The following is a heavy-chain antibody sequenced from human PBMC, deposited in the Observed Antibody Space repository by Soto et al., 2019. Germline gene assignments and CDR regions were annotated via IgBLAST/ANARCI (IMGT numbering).Heavy chain of an antibody. D-gene: IGHD2-2*02. Sequence: GSLRLSCAASGFTFSSYAMSWVRQAPGKGLEWVSAISGSGGSTYYADSVKGRFTISRDNSKNTLYLQMNSLRAEDTAVYYCANDIVVVPAAIGYYYYGMDVWGQGTTVTVYS. CDR3: ANDIVVVPAAIGYYYYGMDV. J-gene: IGHJ6*02. V-gene: IGHV3-23*01. CDR2: ISGSGGST. CDR1: GFTFSSYA.